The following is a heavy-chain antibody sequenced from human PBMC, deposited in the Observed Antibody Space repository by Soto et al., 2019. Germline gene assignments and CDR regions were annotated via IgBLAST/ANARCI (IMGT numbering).Heavy chain of an antibody. J-gene: IGHJ4*02. V-gene: IGHV1-24*01. D-gene: IGHD4-17*01. CDR1: GYTLTELS. CDR3: ATIGRSTVTTLFDY. Sequence: ASVKVSCKVSGYTLTELSMHWVRQAPGKGLEGMGGFDPEDGETIYAQKFQGRVTMTEDTSTDTAYMELSSLRSEDSAVYYCATIGRSTVTTLFDYWGQGTLVTVSS. CDR2: FDPEDGET.